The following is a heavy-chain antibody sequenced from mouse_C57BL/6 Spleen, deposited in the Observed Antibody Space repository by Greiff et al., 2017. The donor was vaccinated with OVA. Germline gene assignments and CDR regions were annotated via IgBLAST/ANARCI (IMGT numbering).Heavy chain of an antibody. CDR3: ARADGYYALYFDY. D-gene: IGHD2-3*01. Sequence: ESGPGLVKPSQSLSLTCSVTGYSITSGYYWNWIRQFPGNKLEWMGYISYDGSNNYNPSLKNRISITRDTSKNQFFLKLNSVTTEDTATYYCARADGYYALYFDYWGQGTTLTVSS. CDR2: ISYDGSN. CDR1: GYSITSGYY. J-gene: IGHJ2*01. V-gene: IGHV3-6*01.